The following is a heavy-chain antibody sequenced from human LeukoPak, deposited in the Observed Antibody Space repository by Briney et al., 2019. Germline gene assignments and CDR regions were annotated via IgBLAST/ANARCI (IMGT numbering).Heavy chain of an antibody. D-gene: IGHD1-26*01. V-gene: IGHV3-74*01. CDR1: GFTFSQNW. CDR3: LTILETTIDAFDI. CDR2: ISPDDKTT. J-gene: IGHJ3*02. Sequence: GGSLRLSCAASGFTFSQNWLHWVRQAPGKGLVWVSRISPDDKTTSYADSVKGRFTVSRDDAKKTLYLQMNSLRAEDTAVYYCLTILETTIDAFDIWGQGAMVTVSS.